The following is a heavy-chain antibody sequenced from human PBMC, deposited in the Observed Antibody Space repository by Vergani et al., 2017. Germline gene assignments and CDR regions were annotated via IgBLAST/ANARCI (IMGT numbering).Heavy chain of an antibody. J-gene: IGHJ3*02. D-gene: IGHD3-3*01. V-gene: IGHV3-33*01. CDR2: IWYDGSNK. Sequence: QVQLVESGGGVVQPGRSLRLSCAASGFTFSSYGMHWVRQAPGKGLEWVAVIWYDGSNKYYADSVKGRFTISRDNGKNSLYLQMHSLRADDTAVYYCARVGAAWAFDIWGQGTVVTVSS. CDR1: GFTFSSYG. CDR3: ARVGAAWAFDI.